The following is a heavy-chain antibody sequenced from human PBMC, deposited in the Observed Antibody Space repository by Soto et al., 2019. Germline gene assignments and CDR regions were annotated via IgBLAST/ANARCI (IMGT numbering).Heavy chain of an antibody. CDR2: ISGSGGAS. D-gene: IGHD3-3*01. V-gene: IGHV3-23*01. Sequence: GGSLRLSCAASGFNFSSYAMRCVRQAPGKGLEWVSAISGSGGASHYAAPVNGRFTISRDDSKNTVYLQMNSLKTEDTGIYYCALARLGEWFYYYGLDVWGQGTTVTVSS. CDR3: ALARLGEWFYYYGLDV. CDR1: GFNFSSYA. J-gene: IGHJ6*02.